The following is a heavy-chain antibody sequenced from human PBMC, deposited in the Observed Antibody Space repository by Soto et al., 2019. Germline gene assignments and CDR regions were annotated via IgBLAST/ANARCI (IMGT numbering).Heavy chain of an antibody. V-gene: IGHV3-48*02. Sequence: EVQVVESGGGMVQPGGSLRLSCVASGFPFREYSMSWIRQAPGKGLEWIAYFSGLGSQITYADSVKGRFTISRDNAKNSVYLQMNSLRDDDTAMYYCVRDYKWAFDYWGRGTLVIVSS. D-gene: IGHD1-1*01. CDR1: GFPFREYS. CDR3: VRDYKWAFDY. CDR2: FSGLGSQI. J-gene: IGHJ4*02.